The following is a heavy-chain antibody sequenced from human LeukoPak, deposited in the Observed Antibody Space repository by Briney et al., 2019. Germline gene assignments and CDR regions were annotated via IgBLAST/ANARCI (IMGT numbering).Heavy chain of an antibody. CDR1: GGTFSSYA. CDR2: IIPIFGTA. CDR3: ARGKDIVVVPAAMPASYYYYGMDV. Sequence: SVKVSCKASGGTFSSYAISWVRQAPRQGLEWMGGIIPIFGTANYAQKFQGRVTITADESTSTAYMELSSLRSEDTAVYYCARGKDIVVVPAAMPASYYYYGMDVWGKGTTVTVSS. J-gene: IGHJ6*04. V-gene: IGHV1-69*13. D-gene: IGHD2-2*01.